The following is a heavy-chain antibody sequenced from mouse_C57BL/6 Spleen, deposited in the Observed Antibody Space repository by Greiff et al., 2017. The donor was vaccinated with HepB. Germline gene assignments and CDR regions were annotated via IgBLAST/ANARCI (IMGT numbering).Heavy chain of an antibody. Sequence: DVMLVESGEGLVKPGGSLKLSCAASGFTFSSYAMSWVRQTPEKRLEWVAYISSGGDYIYYADTVKGRFTISGDNARNTLYLQMSSLKSEDTAMYYCTREGIYYDYVWFAYWGQGTLVTVSA. CDR1: GFTFSSYA. D-gene: IGHD2-4*01. CDR2: ISSGGDYI. CDR3: TREGIYYDYVWFAY. J-gene: IGHJ3*01. V-gene: IGHV5-9-1*02.